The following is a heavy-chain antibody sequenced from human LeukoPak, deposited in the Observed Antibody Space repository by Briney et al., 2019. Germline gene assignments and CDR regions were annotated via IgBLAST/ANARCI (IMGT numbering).Heavy chain of an antibody. V-gene: IGHV3-74*03. D-gene: IGHD3-9*01. Sequence: GGSLRLSCAGSGFIFSSYWMHWVRQAPGKGLVWVSRINSDGNTATYADSVKGRFTISRDNGKNTLYLQMNSLRADDTAVYYCPRGIDILPRAKYWYFDLWGRGTLVTFSS. CDR1: GFIFSSYW. CDR3: PRGIDILPRAKYWYFDL. CDR2: INSDGNTA. J-gene: IGHJ2*01.